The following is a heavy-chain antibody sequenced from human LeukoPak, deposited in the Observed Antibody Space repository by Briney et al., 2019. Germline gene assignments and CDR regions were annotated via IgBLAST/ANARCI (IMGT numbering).Heavy chain of an antibody. V-gene: IGHV3-48*01. J-gene: IGHJ4*02. D-gene: IGHD2-2*01. CDR3: TSSLPATAPNFDY. Sequence: GGSLRLSCAASGFTFSNYSMNWVRQAPGKGLEWVSYISSSSSTIYYADSVKGRFTISRDNAKNSLYLQMNSLRAEDTAVYYCTSSLPATAPNFDYWGQGTLVTVSS. CDR1: GFTFSNYS. CDR2: ISSSSSTI.